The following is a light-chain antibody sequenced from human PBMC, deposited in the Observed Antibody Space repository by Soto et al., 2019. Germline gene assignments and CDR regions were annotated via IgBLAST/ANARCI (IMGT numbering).Light chain of an antibody. Sequence: DIQMTQSPSTLSASVGDSVTITCRASQSISSWLAWYQQKPGKAPKLLIYKASSLESGVPSRFSGSGSGTEFTLTISSLQPDEFATYYCQKYNSYLITVGQGTRLEIK. J-gene: IGKJ5*01. CDR1: QSISSW. V-gene: IGKV1-5*03. CDR3: QKYNSYLIT. CDR2: KAS.